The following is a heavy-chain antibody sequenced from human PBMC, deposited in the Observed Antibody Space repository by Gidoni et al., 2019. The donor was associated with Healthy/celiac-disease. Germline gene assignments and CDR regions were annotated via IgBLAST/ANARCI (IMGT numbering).Heavy chain of an antibody. J-gene: IGHJ6*02. D-gene: IGHD2-2*01. Sequence: QVQLVQSGAEVKKPGASVKVSCKASGYTFTSYAMHWVRQAPGQRLEWMGWIHAGNGNTKYSQKFQGRVTITRDTSASTAYMELSSLRSEDTAVYYCAREMVVVPAASLYYYYYGMDVWGQGTTVTVSS. CDR3: AREMVVVPAASLYYYYYGMDV. V-gene: IGHV1-3*01. CDR1: GYTFTSYA. CDR2: IHAGNGNT.